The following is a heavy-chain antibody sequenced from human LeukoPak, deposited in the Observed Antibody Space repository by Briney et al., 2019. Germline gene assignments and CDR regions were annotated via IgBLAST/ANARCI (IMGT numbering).Heavy chain of an antibody. J-gene: IGHJ5*02. CDR1: GGSFSGYY. D-gene: IGHD6-13*01. V-gene: IGHV4-34*01. Sequence: SETLSLTCAVYGGSFSGYYWSWIRQPPGKGLEWIGEINHSGSTNYNPSLKSRVTISVDTSKNQFSLKLSSVTAADTAVYYCARGGIAAANWFDPRGQGTLVTVSS. CDR3: ARGGIAAANWFDP. CDR2: INHSGST.